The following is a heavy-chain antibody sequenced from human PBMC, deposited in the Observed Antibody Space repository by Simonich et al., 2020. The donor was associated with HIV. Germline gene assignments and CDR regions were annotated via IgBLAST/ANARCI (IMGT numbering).Heavy chain of an antibody. J-gene: IGHJ4*02. Sequence: QVQLQQWGAGLLKPSETLSLTCAVYGGSFSGYYWSWIRQPPGKGLEWIGEINHSGSTNDNPPLKSRVTISVDTSKNQFSLKLSSVTAADTAVYYCARRHPTTVTTPYFDYWGQGTLVTVSS. V-gene: IGHV4-34*01. D-gene: IGHD4-17*01. CDR3: ARRHPTTVTTPYFDY. CDR1: GGSFSGYY. CDR2: INHSGST.